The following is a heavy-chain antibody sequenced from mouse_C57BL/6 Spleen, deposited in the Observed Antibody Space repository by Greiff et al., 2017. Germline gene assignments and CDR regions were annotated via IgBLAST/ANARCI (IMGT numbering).Heavy chain of an antibody. J-gene: IGHJ2*01. D-gene: IGHD3-2*02. V-gene: IGHV1-9*01. Sequence: QVQLQQSGAELMKPGASVKLSCKATGYTFTGYWIEWVKQRPGHGLEWIGEIFPGSGSTNYNEKFKGKATFTADTSSNTDYMQLSSLTTEDSAIYYCARREDSSGYEGYYFDYWGQGTTLTVSS. CDR2: IFPGSGST. CDR3: ARREDSSGYEGYYFDY. CDR1: GYTFTGYW.